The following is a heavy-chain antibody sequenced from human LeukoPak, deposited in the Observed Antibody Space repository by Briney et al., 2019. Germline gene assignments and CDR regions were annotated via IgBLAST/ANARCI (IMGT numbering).Heavy chain of an antibody. D-gene: IGHD3-10*01. J-gene: IGHJ4*02. CDR2: FDPEDGET. CDR1: GYTLTELS. Sequence: ASVKVSCKVSGYTLTELSMHWVRQAPGKGLEWMGGFDPEDGETTYAQKFQGRVTMTEDTSTDTAYMELSSLRSEDTAVYYCATARSAGVVRGVIRYFDYWGQRTLVTVSS. V-gene: IGHV1-24*01. CDR3: ATARSAGVVRGVIRYFDY.